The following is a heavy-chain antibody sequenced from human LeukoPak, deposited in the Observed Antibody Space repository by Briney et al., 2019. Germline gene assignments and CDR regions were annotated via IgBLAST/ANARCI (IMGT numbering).Heavy chain of an antibody. Sequence: GGSLRLSCAASGFTFSSYAMSWVHQAPGKGLEWVSGIRDSGTSTYYADSVKGRFTISRDNSKNTLYLQMNSLRAEDTAVYYCAKQQRHYGSGTPARYYYYGMDVWGQGTTVTVSS. CDR2: IRDSGTST. CDR1: GFTFSSYA. V-gene: IGHV3-23*01. D-gene: IGHD3-10*01. J-gene: IGHJ6*02. CDR3: AKQQRHYGSGTPARYYYYGMDV.